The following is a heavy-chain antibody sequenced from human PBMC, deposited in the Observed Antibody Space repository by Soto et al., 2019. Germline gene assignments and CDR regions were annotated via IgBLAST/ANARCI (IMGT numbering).Heavy chain of an antibody. J-gene: IGHJ6*02. CDR1: GYSFTSYW. V-gene: IGHV5-10-1*01. D-gene: IGHD2-2*01. CDR3: AASADPAAISYYYGMDV. CDR2: IDPSDSYT. Sequence: PGESLKISCKGSGYSFTSYWISWVRQMPGKSLEWMGRIDPSDSYTNYSPSFQVHVTISADKSISTAYLQWSSLKASDTAMYYCAASADPAAISYYYGMDVWGQGNTVTVSS.